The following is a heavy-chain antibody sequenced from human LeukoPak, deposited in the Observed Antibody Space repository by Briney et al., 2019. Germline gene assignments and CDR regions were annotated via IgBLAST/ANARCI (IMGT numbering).Heavy chain of an antibody. CDR1: GFTFSDFD. J-gene: IGHJ4*02. CDR2: ISTSGSNT. CDR3: AKVGTTHIRSYFDL. D-gene: IGHD1-14*01. Sequence: GGSLRLSCVASGFTFSDFDMNWVRQAPGKGLEWVSSISTSGSNTYYADSVRGRITISRHNAKNSIYLQLSSLRAEDTAVYYCAKVGTTHIRSYFDLWGQGTLVTVSS. V-gene: IGHV3-21*04.